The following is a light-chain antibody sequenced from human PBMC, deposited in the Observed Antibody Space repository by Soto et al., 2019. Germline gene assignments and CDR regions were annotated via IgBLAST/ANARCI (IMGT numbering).Light chain of an antibody. CDR1: QNISSY. CDR3: QQSYSSLSWT. Sequence: DIQMTQSPSSLSASVGDRVTITCRASQNISSYLNWYQQKPGKAPKLLIYAAFSLQSGVPSRFSGSGSGTNFTLTISSLQPEDFATYYCQQSYSSLSWTFGQGTTVEIK. V-gene: IGKV1-39*01. CDR2: AAF. J-gene: IGKJ1*01.